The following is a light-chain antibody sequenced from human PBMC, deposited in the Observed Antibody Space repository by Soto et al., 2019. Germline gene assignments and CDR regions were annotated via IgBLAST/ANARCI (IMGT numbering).Light chain of an antibody. Sequence: DIQMTQSPSSLSASLGDRVTITCRASQSISNYLNWYQQKPGKAPKLLIYAATSLQSGVPSRFSGSVSGTDCTLTLSILQPDDFATYYCQHSFISRLPFGGGTKVELK. CDR1: QSISNY. V-gene: IGKV1-39*01. CDR3: QHSFISRLP. CDR2: AAT. J-gene: IGKJ4*01.